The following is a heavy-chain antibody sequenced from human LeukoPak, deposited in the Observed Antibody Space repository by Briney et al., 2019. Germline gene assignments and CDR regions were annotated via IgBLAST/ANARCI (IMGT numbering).Heavy chain of an antibody. V-gene: IGHV3-9*01. Sequence: GGSLRLSCAASGFTYSNYAMSWVRQAPGKGLEWVSGISWNSGSIGYADSVKGRFTIPRDNAKNSLYLQMNSLRAEDTALYYCAKDIGYGDYRSYYGMDVWGQGTTVTVSS. CDR3: AKDIGYGDYRSYYGMDV. CDR2: ISWNSGSI. J-gene: IGHJ6*02. D-gene: IGHD4-17*01. CDR1: GFTYSNYA.